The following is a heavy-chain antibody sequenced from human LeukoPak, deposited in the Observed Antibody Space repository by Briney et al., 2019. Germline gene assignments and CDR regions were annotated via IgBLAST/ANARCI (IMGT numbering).Heavy chain of an antibody. Sequence: GGSLRLSCAASGFTFSSYAMSWARQAPGKGLECVSGISGNGGGTYYADSVKGRFTISRDNSKNTLYLQMNSLRAEDTAVYYCAKSFGYSRSWFDYWGQGTLVTVSS. CDR2: ISGNGGGT. CDR3: AKSFGYSRSWFDY. V-gene: IGHV3-23*01. CDR1: GFTFSSYA. J-gene: IGHJ4*02. D-gene: IGHD6-13*01.